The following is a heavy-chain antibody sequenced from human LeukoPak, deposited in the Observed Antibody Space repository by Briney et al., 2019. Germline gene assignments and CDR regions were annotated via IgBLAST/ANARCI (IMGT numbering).Heavy chain of an antibody. J-gene: IGHJ1*01. CDR1: GFTFTSYA. D-gene: IGHD2-8*01. Sequence: GGSLRLSCAAFGFTFTSYALSWVRQAPGKGLEWVSSISGSGGSTYYADSVKGRFTISRDNSKNTLYLQMNSLRAGDTAVYYCAKDLPNPGTSRHFQYWGQGTLVTVSS. CDR3: AKDLPNPGTSRHFQY. CDR2: ISGSGGST. V-gene: IGHV3-23*01.